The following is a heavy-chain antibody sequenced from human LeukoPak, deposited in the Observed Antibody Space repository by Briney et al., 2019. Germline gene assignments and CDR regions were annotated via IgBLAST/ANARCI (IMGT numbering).Heavy chain of an antibody. CDR1: GGSISSSSNY. CDR3: ARDPYDILTGYYRGQFDP. V-gene: IGHV4-39*07. J-gene: IGHJ5*02. CDR2: IYYSGST. Sequence: SETLSLTCTVSGGSISSSSNYWGWIRQPPGKGLEWIGSIYYSGSTYYNPSLKSRVTISVDTSKNQFSLKLSSVTAADTAVYYCARDPYDILTGYYRGQFDPWGQGTLVTVSS. D-gene: IGHD3-9*01.